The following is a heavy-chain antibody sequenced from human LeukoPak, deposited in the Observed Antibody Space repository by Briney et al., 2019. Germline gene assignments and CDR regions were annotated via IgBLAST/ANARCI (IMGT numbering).Heavy chain of an antibody. CDR3: ARGEYGSGSYFFNY. CDR1: GYTFTSYD. J-gene: IGHJ4*02. Sequence: ASVKVSCKASGYTFTSYDINWVRQATGQGREWMGWMNPNSGNTGYAQKFQGRVTMTRNTSISTAYMELSSLRSEDTTVYYCARGEYGSGSYFFNYWGQGTLVTVSS. D-gene: IGHD3-10*01. CDR2: MNPNSGNT. V-gene: IGHV1-8*01.